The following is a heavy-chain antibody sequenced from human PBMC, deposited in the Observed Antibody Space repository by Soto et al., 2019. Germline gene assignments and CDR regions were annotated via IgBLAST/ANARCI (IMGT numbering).Heavy chain of an antibody. CDR1: GFTFSSYA. CDR3: ARGYDSSGYYYAGGVDY. Sequence: QVQLVESGGGVVQPGRSLRLSCAASGFTFSSYAMHWVRQAPGKGLEWVAVISYDGSNKYYADSVKGRFTISRDNSKNXXYLQMNSLRAEDTAVYYCARGYDSSGYYYAGGVDYWGQGTLVTVSS. D-gene: IGHD3-22*01. CDR2: ISYDGSNK. V-gene: IGHV3-30-3*01. J-gene: IGHJ4*02.